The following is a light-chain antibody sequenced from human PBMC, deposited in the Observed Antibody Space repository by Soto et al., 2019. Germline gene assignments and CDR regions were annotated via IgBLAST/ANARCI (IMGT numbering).Light chain of an antibody. J-gene: IGLJ2*01. V-gene: IGLV2-8*01. CDR1: KNDIGVYDF. CDR2: EVV. CDR3: GSWDSSLSGVL. Sequence: QSVLTQPPSASGSPGQSVTISCTGTKNDIGVYDFVSWYQHHPGKAPRLIIYEVVQRPSGVPDRFSGSKSGTSATLGITGLQTGDEADYYCGSWDSSLSGVLFGGGTKLTVL.